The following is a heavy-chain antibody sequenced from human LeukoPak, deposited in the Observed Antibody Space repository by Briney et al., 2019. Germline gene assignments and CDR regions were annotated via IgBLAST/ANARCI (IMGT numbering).Heavy chain of an antibody. CDR2: IKQDGSEK. CDR3: ARVFSSSWYEGAFDI. V-gene: IGHV3-7*01. CDR1: GFTFSSYW. J-gene: IGHJ3*02. D-gene: IGHD6-13*01. Sequence: GGSLRLSCAASGFTFSSYWMSWVRQAPGKGLEWVANIKQDGSEKYYVDSVKGRFTISRDNAKNSLYLQMNSLRAEDTAVYYCARVFSSSWYEGAFDIWGQGTMVTVSS.